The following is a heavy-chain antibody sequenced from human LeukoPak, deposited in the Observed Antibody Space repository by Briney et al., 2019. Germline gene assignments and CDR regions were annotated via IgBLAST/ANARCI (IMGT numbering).Heavy chain of an antibody. V-gene: IGHV3-23*01. CDR2: ISGSGAT. J-gene: IGHJ5*02. CDR3: VRGAERFDP. CDR1: GLTFSIYA. Sequence: PGGSLRLSCAASGLTFSIYAMSWVRQAPGKGLEWVSTISGSGATFYGDSVKGRFTLSSDNSKNTLYLQMNSLRAEDTVVYYCVRGAERFDPWGQGTLVTVSS.